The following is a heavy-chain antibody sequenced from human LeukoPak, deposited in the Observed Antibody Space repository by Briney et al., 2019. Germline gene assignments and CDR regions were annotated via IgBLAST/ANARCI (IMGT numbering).Heavy chain of an antibody. CDR2: INHSGST. J-gene: IGHJ4*02. CDR3: ARRGRLGSYY. CDR1: GGSFSGYY. D-gene: IGHD3-16*01. V-gene: IGHV4-34*01. Sequence: PSETLSLTCAVYGGSFSGYYWSWIRQPPGKGLEWIGEINHSGSTNYNPSLKSRVTISVDTSKNQFSLKLSSVTAADTAVYYCARRGRLGSYYWGQGTLVTVSS.